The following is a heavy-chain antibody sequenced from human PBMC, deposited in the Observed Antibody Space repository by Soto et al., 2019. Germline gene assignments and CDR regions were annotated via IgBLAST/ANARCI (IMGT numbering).Heavy chain of an antibody. CDR2: FDPEDGET. J-gene: IGHJ4*02. Sequence: ASVKVSCKVSGYTLTELSMHWVRQAPGKGLEWMGGFDPEDGETIYAQKFQGRVTMTEDTSTDTAYMELGSLRSEDTAVYYCASYRTTVTTSEFDYWGQGTLVTVSS. CDR1: GYTLTELS. V-gene: IGHV1-24*01. CDR3: ASYRTTVTTSEFDY. D-gene: IGHD4-17*01.